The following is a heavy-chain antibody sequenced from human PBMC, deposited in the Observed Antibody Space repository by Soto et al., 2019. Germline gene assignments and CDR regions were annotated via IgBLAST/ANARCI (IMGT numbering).Heavy chain of an antibody. J-gene: IGHJ4*02. Sequence: PEPVSAALPLGPACPFCGFPHSTSGMGVGWIRQPPGKAREWLGIIYWNEDKKYSPSLRSRLGITKDTFRKQVVLTMTNVDPLDTATYYCARRRGYNWNNPAFDYWGQGALVTVSS. CDR2: IYWNEDK. CDR1: GFPHSTSGMG. V-gene: IGHV2-5*01. CDR3: ARRRGYNWNNPAFDY. D-gene: IGHD1-20*01.